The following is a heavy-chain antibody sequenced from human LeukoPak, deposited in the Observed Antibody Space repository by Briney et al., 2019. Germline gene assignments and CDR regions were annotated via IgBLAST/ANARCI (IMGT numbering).Heavy chain of an antibody. Sequence: GESLKISCKGSGYSFTSYWIGWVRQMPGKGLEWMGIIYPGDSDTRYSPSLQGQVTISADKSISTAYLQWSSLKASDTAMYYCARPNYYDSSGYYDDAFDIWGRGTMVTVSS. D-gene: IGHD3-22*01. J-gene: IGHJ3*02. V-gene: IGHV5-51*01. CDR2: IYPGDSDT. CDR1: GYSFTSYW. CDR3: ARPNYYDSSGYYDDAFDI.